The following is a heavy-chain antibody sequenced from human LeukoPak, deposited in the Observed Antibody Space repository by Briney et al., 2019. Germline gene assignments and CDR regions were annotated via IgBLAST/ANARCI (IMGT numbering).Heavy chain of an antibody. V-gene: IGHV3-11*01. CDR3: ARVPDYGSGRPSPAYYYGMDV. J-gene: IGHJ6*02. CDR1: AFTFSDYY. Sequence: GGSLRLSCAASAFTFSDYYMSWIPQAPGKGLEWVSYISSSGSAMYYSDSVNRRVTISRDNSKTSLFLQMNILRAEDTAVYYCARVPDYGSGRPSPAYYYGMDVWGQGTTVTVSS. D-gene: IGHD3-10*01. CDR2: ISSSGSAM.